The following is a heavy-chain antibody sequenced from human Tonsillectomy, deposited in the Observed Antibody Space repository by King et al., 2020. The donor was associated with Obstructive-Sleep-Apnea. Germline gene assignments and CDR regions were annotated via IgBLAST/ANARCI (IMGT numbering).Heavy chain of an antibody. CDR3: ANEGGGSGIYWIDS. D-gene: IGHD3-10*01. CDR2: INTRGTT. V-gene: IGHV3-23*04. Sequence: VQLVESGGGMVQPGGSLRLSCLASGVTFSNYAISWVRQAPGKGLQWVSAINTRGTTFYAGSVRGRFTISRDNSKYTVNLQVNSLRAEDTALYYCANEGGGSGIYWIDSWGQGTLVTASS. J-gene: IGHJ4*02. CDR1: GVTFSNYA.